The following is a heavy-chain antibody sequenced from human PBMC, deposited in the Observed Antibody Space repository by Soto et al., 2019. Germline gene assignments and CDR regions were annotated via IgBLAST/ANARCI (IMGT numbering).Heavy chain of an antibody. CDR2: IIPIFGTP. J-gene: IGHJ4*02. CDR3: AGRCDGTNCLAHFDY. V-gene: IGHV1-69*06. CDR1: GGTFSNYV. Sequence: ASVKVSCKASGGTFSNYVINWVRQAPGQGLEWMAGIIPIFGTPNYAQKFQGRVTITADKSTSTAYMELNSLRSEDTAVYYCAGRCDGTNCLAHFDYWGQGTMVTVYS. D-gene: IGHD2-2*01.